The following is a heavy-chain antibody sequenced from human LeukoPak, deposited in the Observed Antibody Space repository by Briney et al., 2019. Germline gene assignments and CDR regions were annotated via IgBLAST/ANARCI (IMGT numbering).Heavy chain of an antibody. J-gene: IGHJ5*02. D-gene: IGHD2-2*01. V-gene: IGHV1-18*01. Sequence: ASVKVSCKASGYTFTSYGISWVRQAPGQGLEWMGWISAYNGNTNYAQKLQGRVTMTTDTSTSTAYMELRSLRSDDTAVYYWARVIFVVVPAAMGGGNNWFDPWGQGTLVTVSS. CDR3: ARVIFVVVPAAMGGGNNWFDP. CDR1: GYTFTSYG. CDR2: ISAYNGNT.